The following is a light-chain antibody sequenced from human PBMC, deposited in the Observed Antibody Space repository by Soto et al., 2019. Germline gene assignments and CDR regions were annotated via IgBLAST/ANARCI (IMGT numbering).Light chain of an antibody. CDR3: PQSYSIQNT. Sequence: DIQMTQSPSSLSASVGDRVTITCRASQSITSYLSWYQQQPGKAPKLLNYAASSLQSGVPSRFSSRRPETDFTHTINTQQPEDFATYHCPQSYSIQNTIGQRTRLKIK. J-gene: IGKJ5*01. V-gene: IGKV1-39*01. CDR2: AAS. CDR1: QSITSY.